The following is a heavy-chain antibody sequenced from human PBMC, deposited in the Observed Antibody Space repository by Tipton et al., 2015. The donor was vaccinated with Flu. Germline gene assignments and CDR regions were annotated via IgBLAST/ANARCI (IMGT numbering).Heavy chain of an antibody. V-gene: IGHV4-4*07. Sequence: TLSLPCTVSGDSISSYYWSWIRQPAGKGLEWIGRIYTSGSTNYNASLKSRVTMSVDTSKNQFSLKLSSVTVADTAVYYCARDYLLGDLSFFDNWGQGTLVTVSS. CDR3: ARDYLLGDLSFFDN. CDR1: GDSISSYY. J-gene: IGHJ4*02. D-gene: IGHD3-16*02. CDR2: IYTSGST.